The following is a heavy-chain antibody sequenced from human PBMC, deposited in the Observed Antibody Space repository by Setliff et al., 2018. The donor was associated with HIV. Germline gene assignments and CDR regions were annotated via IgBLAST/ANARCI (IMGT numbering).Heavy chain of an antibody. Sequence: GGSLRLSCAASGFTVSRYYMSWVRQAPGKGLEWVSFISSSSSRYTNYADSVKGRFTISRDNAKNSLYLQMNSLRAEDTAVYYCARGVATNLDPWGQGSLVTVSS. V-gene: IGHV3-11*06. CDR1: GFTVSRYY. CDR2: ISSSSSRYT. D-gene: IGHD5-12*01. CDR3: ARGVATNLDP. J-gene: IGHJ5*02.